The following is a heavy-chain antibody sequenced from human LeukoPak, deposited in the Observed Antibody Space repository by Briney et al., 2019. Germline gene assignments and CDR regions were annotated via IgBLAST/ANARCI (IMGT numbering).Heavy chain of an antibody. D-gene: IGHD5-12*01. Sequence: GGSLRLSCAASGFTVSSNYMSWVRQAPGKGLEWVSVIYSGGSTYYADSVKGRFTISRDNSKNTLYLQMNSLRAEDTAVYYCARDRSGFYSVDYWGQGTLVTVSS. J-gene: IGHJ4*02. CDR2: IYSGGST. CDR3: ARDRSGFYSVDY. CDR1: GFTVSSNY. V-gene: IGHV3-66*01.